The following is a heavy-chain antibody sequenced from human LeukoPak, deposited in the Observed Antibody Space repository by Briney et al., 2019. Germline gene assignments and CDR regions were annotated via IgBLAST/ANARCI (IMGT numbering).Heavy chain of an antibody. J-gene: IGHJ4*02. Sequence: ASVKVSCKVSGCTLTELSMHWVRQAPGKGLEWMGGFDPEDGETIYAQKFQGRVTMTEDTSTDTAYMELSSLRSEDTAVYYCATSMVRGVISALDYWGQGTLVTVSS. CDR1: GCTLTELS. V-gene: IGHV1-24*01. D-gene: IGHD3-10*01. CDR2: FDPEDGET. CDR3: ATSMVRGVISALDY.